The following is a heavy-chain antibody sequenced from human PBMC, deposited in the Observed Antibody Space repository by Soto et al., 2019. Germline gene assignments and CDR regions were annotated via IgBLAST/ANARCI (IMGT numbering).Heavy chain of an antibody. CDR1: GGTFSSYT. V-gene: IGHV1-69*02. CDR2: IIPILGIA. Sequence: GASVKVSCKASGGTFSSYTISWVRQAPGQGLEWMGRIIPILGIANYAQKFQGRVTITADKSTSTAYMELSSLRSEDTAVYYCASRRVGPYGDYEPTGIDYWGQGTLVTVSS. CDR3: ASRRVGPYGDYEPTGIDY. J-gene: IGHJ4*02. D-gene: IGHD4-17*01.